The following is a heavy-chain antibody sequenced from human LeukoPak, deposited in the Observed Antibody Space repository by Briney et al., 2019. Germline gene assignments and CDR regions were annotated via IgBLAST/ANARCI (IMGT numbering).Heavy chain of an antibody. J-gene: IGHJ4*02. D-gene: IGHD3-10*01. CDR3: AKEIYAYGSRGFNY. V-gene: IGHV3-23*01. CDR2: VSSSGDYT. CDR1: QFTFSYYA. Sequence: GGSLRLSCSASQFTFSYYAMTWVRQAPGKGLEWVSGVSSSGDYTYYANSVKGQFTISRDNSKNTLYLQLSSLRVEDTAVYYCAKEIYAYGSRGFNYWGQGTLVTVSS.